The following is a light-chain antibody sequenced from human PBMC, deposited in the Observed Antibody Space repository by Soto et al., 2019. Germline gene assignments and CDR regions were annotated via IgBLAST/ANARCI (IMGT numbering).Light chain of an antibody. V-gene: IGKV1-17*01. CDR3: QQYDTFPVT. CDR1: QGIRND. Sequence: IQLPQSPSSLSTSVGDRVTITCRASQGIRNDLGWYQQKPGKAPKRLIYATSSLQSGVPSRFSGSGSGTDFIFTITSLQPEDFATYYCQQYDTFPVTFGQGTRLENK. J-gene: IGKJ5*01. CDR2: ATS.